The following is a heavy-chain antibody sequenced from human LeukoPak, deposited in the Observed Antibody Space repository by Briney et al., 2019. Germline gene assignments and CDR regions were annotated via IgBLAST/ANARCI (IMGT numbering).Heavy chain of an antibody. CDR3: AKEEQQLPFDY. CDR1: GFTFSSYG. V-gene: IGHV3-30*18. J-gene: IGHJ4*02. D-gene: IGHD6-13*01. CDR2: ISYDGSNK. Sequence: GRSLRLSCSASGFTFSSYGMHWVRQAPGKGLEWVAVISYDGSNKYYADSVKGRFTISRDNSKNTLYLQMNSLRAEGTAVYYCAKEEQQLPFDYWGQGTLVTVSS.